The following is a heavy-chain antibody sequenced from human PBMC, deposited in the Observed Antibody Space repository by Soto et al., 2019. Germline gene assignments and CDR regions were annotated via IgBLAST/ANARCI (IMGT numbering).Heavy chain of an antibody. J-gene: IGHJ4*02. D-gene: IGHD3-3*02. CDR1: GYTFLDFY. CDR3: ARDKPFSAGY. CDR2: INPSGGGT. Sequence: QVQLVQPGTEVKKPGASVKVSCKASGYTFLDFYIHWVRQAPGQGLEWMGFINPSGGGTTYAQQFQGRLTMTRDTSTSTVYMELISLRSEDTAMYYCARDKPFSAGYWGQGTLVT. V-gene: IGHV1-46*01.